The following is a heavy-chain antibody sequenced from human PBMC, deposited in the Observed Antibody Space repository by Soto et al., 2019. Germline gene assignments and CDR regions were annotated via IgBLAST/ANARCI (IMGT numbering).Heavy chain of an antibody. CDR1: GGSISSSSYY. Sequence: QLQLQESGPGLVKPSETLSLTCTVSGGSISSSSYYWGWIRQPPGKGLEWIGSIYYSGSTYYNPSLKSRVTISVDTSKNQFSLKLSSVTAADTAVYYCARLARPTSIAARRSYYYYGMDVWGQGTTVTVSS. CDR3: ARLARPTSIAARRSYYYYGMDV. D-gene: IGHD6-6*01. V-gene: IGHV4-39*01. CDR2: IYYSGST. J-gene: IGHJ6*02.